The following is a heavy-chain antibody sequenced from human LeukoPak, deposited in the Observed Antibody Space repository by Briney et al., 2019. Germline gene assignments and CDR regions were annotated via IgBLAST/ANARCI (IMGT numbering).Heavy chain of an antibody. D-gene: IGHD6-13*01. V-gene: IGHV3-23*01. J-gene: IGHJ3*02. CDR2: ISDSGDGT. CDR3: AKDLRPAAAGTSYDAFDI. Sequence: PGGSLRLSCAASGFTFSTYAMSWVRQAPGQGLEWVSAISDSGDGTYYADSVRGRFTISRDNSKSTLYLQMNSLRVEDTAVYYCAKDLRPAAAGTSYDAFDIWGQGTMVTVSS. CDR1: GFTFSTYA.